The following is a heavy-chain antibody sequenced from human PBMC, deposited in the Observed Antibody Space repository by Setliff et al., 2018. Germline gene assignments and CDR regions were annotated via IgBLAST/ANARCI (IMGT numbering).Heavy chain of an antibody. CDR2: ISHSGST. CDR1: GYSISSGHY. D-gene: IGHD4-17*01. J-gene: IGHJ4*02. Sequence: SETLSLTCTVSGYSISSGHYCGWIRQPPGKGLEWIGSISHSGSTYYNQSLRSRVTISLDKSKNQFSPKLTSVTAADPAVYYCAGGRRYDYGWDFDYWGQGTLVTVSS. CDR3: AGGRRYDYGWDFDY. V-gene: IGHV4-38-2*02.